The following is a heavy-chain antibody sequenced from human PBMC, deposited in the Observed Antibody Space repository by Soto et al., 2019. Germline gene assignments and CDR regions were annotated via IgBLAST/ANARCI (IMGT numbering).Heavy chain of an antibody. J-gene: IGHJ4*02. CDR1: GGTFSGYA. D-gene: IGHD2-2*02. Sequence: QVQLVQSGAEVKKPGSSVKFSCKASGGTFSGYAISWVRQAPGQGLEWMGEIIPMFGTSNYAQKFQGRVTITADESTSTAYMELSSLRSEDTAVYYCARGSCSSTSCYKEYYFDLWGQGTLVTVSS. V-gene: IGHV1-69*01. CDR2: IIPMFGTS. CDR3: ARGSCSSTSCYKEYYFDL.